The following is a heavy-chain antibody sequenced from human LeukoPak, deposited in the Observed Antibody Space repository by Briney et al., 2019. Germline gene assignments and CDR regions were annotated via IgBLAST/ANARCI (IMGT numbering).Heavy chain of an antibody. D-gene: IGHD3-3*01. V-gene: IGHV1-8*01. CDR2: MNPNSGNT. CDR3: ARVTFWSGYLYDY. CDR1: GYTFTSYD. J-gene: IGHJ4*02. Sequence: ASVKVPCKASGYTFTSYDINWVRQATGQGLEWMGWMNPNSGNTGYAQKFQGRVTMTRNTSISTAYMELSSLRSEDTAVYYCARVTFWSGYLYDYWGQGTLVTVSS.